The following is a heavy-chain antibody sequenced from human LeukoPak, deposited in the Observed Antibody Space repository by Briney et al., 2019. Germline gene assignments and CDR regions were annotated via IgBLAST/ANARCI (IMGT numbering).Heavy chain of an antibody. Sequence: GGSLRLSCAASGFTFSGSAMHWVRQASGKGLEWVGRIRSKANSYATAYAASVKGRFTISRDDSKNTAYLQMNSLKTEDTAVYYCTTLRYCSGGSCYSYFDYWGQGTLVTVSS. CDR2: IRSKANSYAT. J-gene: IGHJ4*02. V-gene: IGHV3-73*01. D-gene: IGHD2-15*01. CDR3: TTLRYCSGGSCYSYFDY. CDR1: GFTFSGSA.